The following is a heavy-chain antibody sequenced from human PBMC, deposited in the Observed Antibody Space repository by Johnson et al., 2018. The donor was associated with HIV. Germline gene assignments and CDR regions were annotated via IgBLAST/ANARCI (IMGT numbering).Heavy chain of an antibody. CDR3: ANGRLAAHDAFDI. D-gene: IGHD1-26*01. CDR1: GFTFSSYG. CDR2: IWYDGSNK. Sequence: VQLVESGGGVVQPGRSLRLSCAASGFTFSSYGMHWVRQAPGKGLEWVAVIWYDGSNKYYADSVKGRFTISRDNSKNTLYLQMNSLRAEDTAVYYCANGRLAAHDAFDIWGQGTMVTVS. V-gene: IGHV3-33*06. J-gene: IGHJ3*02.